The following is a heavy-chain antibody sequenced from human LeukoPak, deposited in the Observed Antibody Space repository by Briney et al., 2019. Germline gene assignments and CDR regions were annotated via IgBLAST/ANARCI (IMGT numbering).Heavy chain of an antibody. CDR2: ISYDASNK. Sequence: GGSLRLSCAASGFTFNSYAMHWVCQAPGKGLEWVAVISYDASNKYYVDSVKGRFTISRDNSKNTLYLQMDSLRVEDIAVYYCAKAVTYYYGSGLDYWGQGTLVTVSS. J-gene: IGHJ4*02. CDR3: AKAVTYYYGSGLDY. V-gene: IGHV3-30*18. CDR1: GFTFNSYA. D-gene: IGHD3-10*01.